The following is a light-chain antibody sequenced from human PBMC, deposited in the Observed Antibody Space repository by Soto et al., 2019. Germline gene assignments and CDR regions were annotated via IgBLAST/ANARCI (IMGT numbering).Light chain of an antibody. V-gene: IGKV3-20*01. CDR2: GAS. CDR1: QSVSSSD. Sequence: EIVLTQSPGTLSLSPGERATLSCRASQSVSSSDLAWYQQKPGQAPRLLIYGASSRATGIPDRFSGSGSGTDFTLTISRLEPEDFAVYYCQQYGSSPQGLTFGGGTKVGIK. J-gene: IGKJ4*01. CDR3: QQYGSSPQGLT.